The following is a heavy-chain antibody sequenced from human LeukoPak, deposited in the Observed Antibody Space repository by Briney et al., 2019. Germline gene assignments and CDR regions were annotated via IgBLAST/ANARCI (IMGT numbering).Heavy chain of an antibody. V-gene: IGHV3-30-3*01. CDR2: ISYDGSNK. J-gene: IGHJ4*02. CDR1: GFTFSSYA. Sequence: GGSLRLPCAASGFTFSSYAMHWVRQAPGKGLEWVAVISYDGSNKYYADSVKGRFTISRDNSKNTLYLQMNSLRAEDTAVYYCVLGDYYDSSGHFYWGQGTLVTVSS. D-gene: IGHD3-22*01. CDR3: VLGDYYDSSGHFY.